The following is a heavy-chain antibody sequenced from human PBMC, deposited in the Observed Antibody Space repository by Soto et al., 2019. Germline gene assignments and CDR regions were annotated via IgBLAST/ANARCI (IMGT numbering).Heavy chain of an antibody. CDR2: IYWDDDK. Sequence: QITLKESGPTLVKPTQTLTLTCTFSGLLRSTTGVGVGWIRQPPGKALEWLALIYWDDDKRYSPSLKSRLTITKDTSKNQVVLTMTNMDPVDTATYYCVQSRCGGDCLQSYSSHSYYGLDVWGQGTTVTVSS. CDR3: VQSRCGGDCLQSYSSHSYYGLDV. D-gene: IGHD2-21*02. CDR1: GLLRSTTGVG. V-gene: IGHV2-5*02. J-gene: IGHJ6*02.